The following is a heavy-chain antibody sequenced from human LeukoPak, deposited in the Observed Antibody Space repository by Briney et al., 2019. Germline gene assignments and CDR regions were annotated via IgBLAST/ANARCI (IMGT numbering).Heavy chain of an antibody. Sequence: PGGSLRLSCAASGFTFSSYAMHWVRQAPGKGLEWVAVISYDGSNKYYADSVKGRFTISRDNSKNTLYLQMNSLRAEDTAVYYCAKAEIAVAFFDYWGQGTLVTVSS. V-gene: IGHV3-30-3*01. CDR3: AKAEIAVAFFDY. CDR2: ISYDGSNK. D-gene: IGHD6-19*01. CDR1: GFTFSSYA. J-gene: IGHJ4*02.